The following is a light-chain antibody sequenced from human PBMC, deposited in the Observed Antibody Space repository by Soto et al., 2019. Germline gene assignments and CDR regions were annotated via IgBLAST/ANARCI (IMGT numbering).Light chain of an antibody. CDR3: QQYYNWPPYT. J-gene: IGKJ2*01. CDR1: ETVRSN. CDR2: GAS. Sequence: IVMTQSPATLSVSPGERATLSCRASETVRSNVAWFQQKPGQAPRLLIFGASTRATGIPTRFTGSGSGTEFTLNIDSLQSEDFAVYYCQQYYNWPPYTFAQGTKVDIK. V-gene: IGKV3-15*01.